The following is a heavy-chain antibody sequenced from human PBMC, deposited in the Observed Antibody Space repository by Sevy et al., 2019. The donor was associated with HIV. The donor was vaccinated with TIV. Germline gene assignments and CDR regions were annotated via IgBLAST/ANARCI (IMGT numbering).Heavy chain of an antibody. CDR3: AKTINSGGGVVPAANYYYYGLDV. J-gene: IGHJ6*02. D-gene: IGHD2-2*01. Sequence: GGSLRLSCAASGFTFSGYAMNWVRQAPGKGLEWVSAINGKGRSTHYADSVEGRFTISRDNSKNTLYLEMNSLRAEASDVYYCAKTINSGGGVVPAANYYYYGLDVWGQGTTVTVSS. CDR2: INGKGRST. V-gene: IGHV3-23*01. CDR1: GFTFSGYA.